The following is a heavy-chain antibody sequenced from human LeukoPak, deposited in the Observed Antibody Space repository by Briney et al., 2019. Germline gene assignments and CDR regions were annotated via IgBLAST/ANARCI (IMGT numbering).Heavy chain of an antibody. J-gene: IGHJ4*02. CDR2: IYWDYDK. V-gene: IGHV2-5*02. CDR3: APSYGDYPPGF. D-gene: IGHD4-17*01. CDR1: GFSLSTSRVV. Sequence: SGPTLVNPTQTLTLTCTFSGFSLSTSRVVEDWIRQPPGKALERLARIYWDYDKSYSPPLKSSGPITKANSKNQVGLTMPNRHPVDTATYYCAPSYGDYPPGFWGQGTLVTVSS.